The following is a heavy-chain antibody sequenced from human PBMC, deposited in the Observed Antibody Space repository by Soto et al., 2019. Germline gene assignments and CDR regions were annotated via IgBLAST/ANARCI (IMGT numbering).Heavy chain of an antibody. V-gene: IGHV1-69*13. CDR1: GGAFISYA. J-gene: IGHJ4*02. CDR2: IIPIFGTA. D-gene: IGHD3-10*01. Sequence: ASVKVSCKASGGAFISYAISWVRQAPGQGLEWMGGIIPIFGTANYAQKFQGRVTITADESTSTAYMELSSLRSEDTAVYYCAREGRSGGFDYWGQGTLVTVSS. CDR3: AREGRSGGFDY.